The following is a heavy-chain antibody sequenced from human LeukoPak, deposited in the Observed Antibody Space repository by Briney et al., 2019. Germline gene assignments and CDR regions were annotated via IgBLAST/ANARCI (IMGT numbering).Heavy chain of an antibody. CDR1: GYTLTELS. D-gene: IGHD6-19*01. V-gene: IGHV1-24*01. Sequence: ASLKLSCKVSGYTLTELSMHWVRQAPGKGLEWMGGFDPEDGETIYAQKFQGRVTMTEDTSTDTAYMELSSLRSEDTAVYYCATASSGWYGYFDYWGQGTLVTVSS. CDR3: ATASSGWYGYFDY. J-gene: IGHJ4*02. CDR2: FDPEDGET.